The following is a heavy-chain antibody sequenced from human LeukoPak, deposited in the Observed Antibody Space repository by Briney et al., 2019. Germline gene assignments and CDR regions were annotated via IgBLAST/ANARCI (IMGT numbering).Heavy chain of an antibody. D-gene: IGHD1-26*01. CDR3: ARGAGATRSFYYYGMDV. CDR1: GYTFTGYY. Sequence: ASVKVSCKASGYTFTGYYMHWVRQAPGQGLEWMGWISPNSGGTNYAQKFQGRVTMTRDTSISTAYMELSRLRSDDTAVYYCARGAGATRSFYYYGMDVWGQGTTVTVSS. CDR2: ISPNSGGT. V-gene: IGHV1-2*02. J-gene: IGHJ6*02.